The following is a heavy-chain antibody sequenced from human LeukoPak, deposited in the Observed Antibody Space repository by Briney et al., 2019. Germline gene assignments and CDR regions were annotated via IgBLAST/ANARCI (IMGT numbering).Heavy chain of an antibody. J-gene: IGHJ4*02. CDR3: ASEKGSSSPLFDY. V-gene: IGHV4-39*07. CDR2: IYYSGST. CDR1: GGSISSGSYY. Sequence: PSQTLSLTCTVSGGSISSGSYYWSWIRQPPGKGLEWIGSIYYSGSTYYNPSLKSRVTISVDTSKNQFSLKLSSVTAADTAVYYCASEKGSSSPLFDYWGQGTLVTVSS. D-gene: IGHD6-6*01.